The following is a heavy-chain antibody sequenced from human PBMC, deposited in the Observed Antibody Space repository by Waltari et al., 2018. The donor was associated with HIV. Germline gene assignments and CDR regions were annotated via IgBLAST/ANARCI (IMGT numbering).Heavy chain of an antibody. J-gene: IGHJ4*02. CDR1: GGSISSSSYY. Sequence: QLQLQESGPGLVKPSETLSLTCTVSGGSISSSSYYWGWIRQPPGKGLEWIGNIYYSGGTYYNPSLKSRVTISVDTSKNQFSLKLSSVTAADTAVYYCARFHYYVSGSYYYYFDYWGQGTLVTVSS. D-gene: IGHD3-10*01. V-gene: IGHV4-39*01. CDR2: IYYSGGT. CDR3: ARFHYYVSGSYYYYFDY.